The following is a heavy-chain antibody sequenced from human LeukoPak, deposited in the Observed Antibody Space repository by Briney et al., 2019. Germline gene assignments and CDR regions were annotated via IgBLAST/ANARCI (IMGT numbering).Heavy chain of an antibody. J-gene: IGHJ4*02. V-gene: IGHV3-15*01. Sequence: NTGGSLRLSCAASGLSFSNAWMSWVRQAPGKGLEWVGRIKSKTDGGTIDYAAPVKGRLTISRDDSKNTLNLQMNSLKNEDTAVYYCTAYTEFFPFWGQGTLVTVSS. CDR2: IKSKTDGGTI. CDR3: TAYTEFFPF. CDR1: GLSFSNAW. D-gene: IGHD1-1*01.